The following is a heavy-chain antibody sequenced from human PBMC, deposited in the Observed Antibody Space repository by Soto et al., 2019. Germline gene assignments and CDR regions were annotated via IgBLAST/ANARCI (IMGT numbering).Heavy chain of an antibody. J-gene: IGHJ6*02. CDR1: GGSISSGGYY. Sequence: SETLSLTCTVSGGSISSGGYYWSWIRQHPGKGLEWIGYIYYSGSTYYNPSLKSRVTISVETSKNQFSLKLRSLTAADTAVYYCARAGHYDSSGYLQYYYYYGMYVWGQGTTVTVSS. CDR3: ARAGHYDSSGYLQYYYYYGMYV. V-gene: IGHV4-31*03. CDR2: IYYSGST. D-gene: IGHD3-22*01.